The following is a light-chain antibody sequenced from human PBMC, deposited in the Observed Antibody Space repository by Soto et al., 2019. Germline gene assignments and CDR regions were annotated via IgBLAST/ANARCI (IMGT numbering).Light chain of an antibody. CDR2: EVS. CDR1: SSDIGDY. CDR3: SSYISTSPVV. Sequence: QSALTQPASVSGSPGQSITVSCTGTSSDIGDYVSWYQQHPGKAPKLMIYEVSNRPSGVSNRFSGSKSGNTASLTISGLQAEDEADYYCSSYISTSPVVFGGGTKLTVL. J-gene: IGLJ2*01. V-gene: IGLV2-14*01.